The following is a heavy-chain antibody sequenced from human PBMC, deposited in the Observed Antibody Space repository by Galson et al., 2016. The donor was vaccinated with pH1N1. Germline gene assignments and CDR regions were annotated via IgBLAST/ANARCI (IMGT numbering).Heavy chain of an antibody. D-gene: IGHD3-3*01. Sequence: ETLSLTCTVSGGSISTSYYHWAWIRQAPGVGLEWIGSVYYSGSLNYNPSLKSRVTISVDTSKNQFSLKVKSVTAADTAKYYCARYYDYWTTYYSDYWGQGTLVTVSS. V-gene: IGHV4-39*07. CDR1: GGSISTSYYH. J-gene: IGHJ4*02. CDR2: VYYSGSL. CDR3: ARYYDYWTTYYSDY.